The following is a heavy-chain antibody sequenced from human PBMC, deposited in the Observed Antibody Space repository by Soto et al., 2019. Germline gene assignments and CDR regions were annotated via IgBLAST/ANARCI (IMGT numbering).Heavy chain of an antibody. CDR2: ISSSSSYI. V-gene: IGHV3-21*01. CDR3: AGSYSSSSYYYYYMDV. Sequence: GRSLRPSCAASGFTFSSYSMNWVRQAPGKGLEWVSSISSSSSYIYYADSVKGRFTISRDNAKNSLYLQMNSLRAEDTAVYYCAGSYSSSSYYYYYMDVWGKGTTVTVSS. J-gene: IGHJ6*03. D-gene: IGHD6-6*01. CDR1: GFTFSSYS.